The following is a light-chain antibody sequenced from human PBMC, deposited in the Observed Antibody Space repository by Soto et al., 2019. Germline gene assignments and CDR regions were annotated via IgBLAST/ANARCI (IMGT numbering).Light chain of an antibody. CDR1: ESMSNC. CDR2: GAS. V-gene: IGKV1-5*01. CDR3: QQCHRYLT. J-gene: IGKJ1*01. Sequence: DIPMTQSPSTLSASVGDRVTITCRASESMSNCLAWYQQKPGKAPKLLISGASSLQSGVPSRFSGSASGTEFTRTISSLQPDDIATYYCQQCHRYLTFGQGTKVEMK.